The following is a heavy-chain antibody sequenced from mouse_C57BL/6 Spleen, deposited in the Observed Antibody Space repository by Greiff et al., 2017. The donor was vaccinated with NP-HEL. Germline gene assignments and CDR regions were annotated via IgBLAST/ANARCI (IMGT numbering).Heavy chain of an antibody. CDR2: TFYSGIT. Sequence: VQLKESGPSLVRPSQTLSLTCTVTGFSINSDCYWIWIRQFPGNKLEYIGYTFYSGITYYNPSLESRTYITRDTSKNQFSLKLSSVTTEDTATYYCARASYYYGSSYGAMDYWGQGTSVTVSS. V-gene: IGHV3-3*01. CDR3: ARASYYYGSSYGAMDY. CDR1: GFSINSDCY. D-gene: IGHD1-1*01. J-gene: IGHJ4*01.